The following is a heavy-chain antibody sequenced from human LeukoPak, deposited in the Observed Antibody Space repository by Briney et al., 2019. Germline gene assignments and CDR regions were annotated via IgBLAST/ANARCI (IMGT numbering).Heavy chain of an antibody. CDR2: IIPILGIA. D-gene: IGHD3-22*01. V-gene: IGHV1-69*04. J-gene: IGHJ4*02. CDR3: ARLRYYDSSGYYSGDY. Sequence: SVKVSCKASGGTFSSYAISWVRQAPGQGLEWMGRIIPILGIANYAQKFQGRVTITADKSTSTAYMELSSLRSEDTAVYYCARLRYYDSSGYYSGDYWGQGTLVTVSS. CDR1: GGTFSSYA.